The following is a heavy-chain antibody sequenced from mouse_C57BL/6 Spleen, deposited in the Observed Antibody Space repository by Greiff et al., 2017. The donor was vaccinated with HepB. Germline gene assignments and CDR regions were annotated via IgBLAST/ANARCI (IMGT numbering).Heavy chain of an antibody. V-gene: IGHV1-52*01. D-gene: IGHD4-1*02. J-gene: IGHJ2*01. Sequence: QVQLQQPGAELVRPGSSVKLSCKASGYTFTSYWMHWVKQRPIQGLEWIGNIDPSDSETHYNQKFKYKATLTVDKSSSTAYMPLSSLTSEDSAVYYCASQLGREYYFDYWGQGTTLTVSS. CDR3: ASQLGREYYFDY. CDR1: GYTFTSYW. CDR2: IDPSDSET.